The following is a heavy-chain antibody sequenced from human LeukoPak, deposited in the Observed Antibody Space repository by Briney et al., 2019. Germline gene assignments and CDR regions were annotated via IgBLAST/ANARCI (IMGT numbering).Heavy chain of an antibody. CDR1: GFTFSGNW. Sequence: PGGSLRLSCAASGFTFSGNWMSWVRQAPGKGLEWLANIDEDGSGKYYMDSVKGRFTISRNNDRNSLYLQINSLRADDTAVYYCARDAMYYHDSSGDHWGQGTLVTVSS. J-gene: IGHJ4*02. CDR3: ARDAMYYHDSSGDH. V-gene: IGHV3-7*01. CDR2: IDEDGSGK. D-gene: IGHD3-22*01.